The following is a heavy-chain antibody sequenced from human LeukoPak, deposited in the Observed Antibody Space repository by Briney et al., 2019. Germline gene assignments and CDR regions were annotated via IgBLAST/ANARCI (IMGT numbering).Heavy chain of an antibody. CDR1: GFTFSSYG. CDR2: ISYDGSNK. CDR3: ARDYSPPSPSGYYYYYYYMDV. D-gene: IGHD1-14*01. V-gene: IGHV3-30*19. J-gene: IGHJ6*03. Sequence: PGGSLRLSCAASGFTFSSYGMHWVRQAPGKGLEWVAVISYDGSNKYYADSVKGRFTISRDNSKNTLYLQMNSLRAEDTAVYYCARDYSPPSPSGYYYYYYYMDVWGKGTTVTVSS.